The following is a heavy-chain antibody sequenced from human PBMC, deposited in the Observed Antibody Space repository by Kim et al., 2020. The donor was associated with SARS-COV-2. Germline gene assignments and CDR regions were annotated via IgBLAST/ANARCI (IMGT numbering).Heavy chain of an antibody. J-gene: IGHJ5*02. V-gene: IGHV1-18*01. CDR3: ARDPDCSGGSCKTGGWFDP. D-gene: IGHD2-15*01. CDR1: GYTFTSYG. Sequence: ASVKVSCKASGYTFTSYGISWVRQAPGQGLEWMGWISAYNGNTNYAQKLQGRVTMTTDTSTSTAYMELRSLRSDDTAVYYCARDPDCSGGSCKTGGWFDPWGQGTLVTVSS. CDR2: ISAYNGNT.